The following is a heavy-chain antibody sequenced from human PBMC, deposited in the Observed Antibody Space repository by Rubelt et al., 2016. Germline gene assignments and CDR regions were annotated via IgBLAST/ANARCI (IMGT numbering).Heavy chain of an antibody. CDR3: ARCQPVVPAAMDYYYGMDV. V-gene: IGHV4-34*01. D-gene: IGHD2-2*01. CDR2: INHSGST. Sequence: QVQLQQWGAGLLKPSETLSLTCAVYGGSFSGYYWSWIRQPPGKGLEWIGEINHSGSTNYTPSPTRRLTISVAPSNIPFSRKLSSVTAADTAVYYCARCQPVVPAAMDYYYGMDVWGQGTTVTVSS. J-gene: IGHJ6*02. CDR1: GGSFSGYY.